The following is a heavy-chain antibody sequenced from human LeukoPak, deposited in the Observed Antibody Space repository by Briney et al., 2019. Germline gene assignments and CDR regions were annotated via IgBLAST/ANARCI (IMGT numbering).Heavy chain of an antibody. V-gene: IGHV4-59*01. CDR2: IYYGGRT. J-gene: IGHJ4*02. Sequence: SETLSLTCTVSGGSISSYYWSWIRQPPGKGLAWIGYIYYGGRTYYDPSLKSRVTISVDTSKNQFSLKLSSVTAADTAVYYCARNSGYDSDYFDYWGQGTLVTVSS. CDR3: ARNSGYDSDYFDY. CDR1: GGSISSYY. D-gene: IGHD5-12*01.